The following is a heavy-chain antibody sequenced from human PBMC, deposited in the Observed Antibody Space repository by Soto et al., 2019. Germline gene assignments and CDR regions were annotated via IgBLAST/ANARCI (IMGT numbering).Heavy chain of an antibody. Sequence: PSETLSLTCTVSGGSISSYYWSWIRQPPGKGLEWIGYIYYSGSTNYNPSLKSRVTISVDTSKNQFSLKLSSVTAADTAVYYCARGVTSLSHNWLDPWGPGTMVTVYS. J-gene: IGHJ5*02. V-gene: IGHV4-59*01. CDR3: ARGVTSLSHNWLDP. CDR1: GGSISSYY. CDR2: IYYSGST. D-gene: IGHD2-21*02.